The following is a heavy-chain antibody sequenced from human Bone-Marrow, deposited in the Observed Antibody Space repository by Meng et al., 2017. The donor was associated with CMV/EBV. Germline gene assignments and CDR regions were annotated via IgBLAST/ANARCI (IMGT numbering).Heavy chain of an antibody. J-gene: IGHJ6*02. CDR1: GYTFTGYY. CDR2: IIPIFGTA. Sequence: SVKVSCKASGYTFTGYYIHWVRQAPGQGLEWMGGIIPIFGTANYAQKFQGRVTITTDESTSTAYMELSSLRSEDTAVYYCAGTLFRAYYYYVMDVWRQGTTVTVSS. D-gene: IGHD2-21*01. CDR3: AGTLFRAYYYYVMDV. V-gene: IGHV1-69*05.